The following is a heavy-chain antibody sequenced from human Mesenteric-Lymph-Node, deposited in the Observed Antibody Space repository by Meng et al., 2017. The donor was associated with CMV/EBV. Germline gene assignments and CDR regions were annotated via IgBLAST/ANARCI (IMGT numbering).Heavy chain of an antibody. CDR1: TSGVG. Sequence: TSGVGVGWIRQPPGKALEWLALIYWDDDKRYSPSLKNRLTITKDTSKNQVVLTMTNMDPVDTATYYCAHSNYDILTGYYNLHNWFDPWGQGTLVTVSS. CDR3: AHSNYDILTGYYNLHNWFDP. V-gene: IGHV2-5*02. J-gene: IGHJ5*02. CDR2: IYWDDDK. D-gene: IGHD3-9*01.